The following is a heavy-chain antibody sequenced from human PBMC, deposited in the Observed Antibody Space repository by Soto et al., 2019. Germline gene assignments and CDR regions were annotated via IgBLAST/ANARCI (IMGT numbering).Heavy chain of an antibody. J-gene: IGHJ4*02. Sequence: QVQLVQSGAEVKKPGASVKVSCTASGDTFTSYDINWVRQATGQGLERMGWMNPNSGNTGYAQMLKERVTININIYISNNYMEMNSLSSEYPDVYFCATEEVGGLDYWGQGTLVTVSS. CDR1: GDTFTSYD. D-gene: IGHD2-15*01. CDR3: ATEEVGGLDY. CDR2: MNPNSGNT. V-gene: IGHV1-8*01.